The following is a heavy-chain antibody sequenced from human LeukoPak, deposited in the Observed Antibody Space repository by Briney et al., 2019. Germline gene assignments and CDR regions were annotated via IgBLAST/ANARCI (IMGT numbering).Heavy chain of an antibody. Sequence: GGSLRLSCAASGFTFNNYAMSWVRQAPGKGLEWVSSISGSGGSTYYADSVKGRFTISRDNSKNTLYLQMNSLRAEDTAVYYCAKGRPDEEVPSRERFLEWLFTLFDYWGQGTLVTVSS. CDR2: ISGSGGST. J-gene: IGHJ4*02. V-gene: IGHV3-23*01. D-gene: IGHD3-3*01. CDR1: GFTFNNYA. CDR3: AKGRPDEEVPSRERFLEWLFTLFDY.